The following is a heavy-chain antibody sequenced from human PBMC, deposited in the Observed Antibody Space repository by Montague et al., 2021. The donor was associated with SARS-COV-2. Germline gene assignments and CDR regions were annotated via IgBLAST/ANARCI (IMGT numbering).Heavy chain of an antibody. D-gene: IGHD6-6*01. CDR2: INHSENT. CDR3: ARGGSSSSGVY. CDR1: GGSFSGYL. Sequence: SETLSLTCAVHGGSFSGYLWSWIRQPPGKGLERIGQINHSENTNYNPSLMSRVTISVDMSKSQFSLKLSSVTAADTAVYYCARGGSSSSGVYWGQGTLVTVSS. J-gene: IGHJ4*02. V-gene: IGHV4-34*01.